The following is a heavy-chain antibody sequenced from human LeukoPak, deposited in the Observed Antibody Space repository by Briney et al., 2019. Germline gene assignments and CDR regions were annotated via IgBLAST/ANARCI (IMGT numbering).Heavy chain of an antibody. CDR1: GDSISSSNYY. D-gene: IGHD6-13*01. J-gene: IGHJ5*02. V-gene: IGHV4-39*01. CDR3: ARQVGALIAAAAPYTWFDP. CDR2: IYYSGST. Sequence: SETLSLTCTVSGDSISSSNYYWGWIRQPPGKVQEWIGSIYYSGSTYNNPSLKSRVTISVDTSKNQFSLKLSSVTAADTAGYYCARQVGALIAAAAPYTWFDPWGQRTLVTVSS.